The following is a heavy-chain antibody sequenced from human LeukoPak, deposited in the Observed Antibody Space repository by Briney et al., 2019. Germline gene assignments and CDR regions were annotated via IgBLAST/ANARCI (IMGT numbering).Heavy chain of an antibody. J-gene: IGHJ4*02. CDR3: ARESSSFDY. D-gene: IGHD3-10*01. Sequence: SQTLSLTCAISGDSFSSNSVAWHWIRQSPSRGLEWLGRTYYRSKWYNDYAVSVKSRITINSDTSKNQFSLQLNSVTPEDTAVYYCARESSSFDYWGQGTLVTVSS. CDR1: GDSFSSNSVA. CDR2: TYYRSKWYN. V-gene: IGHV6-1*01.